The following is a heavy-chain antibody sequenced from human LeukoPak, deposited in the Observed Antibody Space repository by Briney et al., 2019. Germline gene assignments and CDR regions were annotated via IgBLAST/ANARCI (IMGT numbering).Heavy chain of an antibody. D-gene: IGHD2-15*01. CDR3: ARHSSYGVAATIILAHGAFDI. CDR1: GGTISSSSYY. Sequence: PSETLSLTCTVSGGTISSSSYYWGWIPQPPGKGLEWIGSVYYSGSTYYNPSLKSRVTISVDTSKNQFSLKLSSVTAADTAVYYCARHSSYGVAATIILAHGAFDIWGQGTMVTVSS. J-gene: IGHJ3*02. V-gene: IGHV4-39*01. CDR2: VYYSGST.